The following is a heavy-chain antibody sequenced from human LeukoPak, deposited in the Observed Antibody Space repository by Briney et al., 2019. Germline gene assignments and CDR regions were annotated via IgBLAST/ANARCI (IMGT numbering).Heavy chain of an antibody. Sequence: GGSLRLSCAASGFTFSTYSMNWVRQAPGKGLEWVSYIISSGSTIYYADSVKGRFTISRDDAKNSLYLQMNSLRAEDTAVYYCASLAGGYFVYWGQGTLVTVSS. CDR3: ASLAGGYFVY. CDR2: IISSGSTI. D-gene: IGHD2-15*01. V-gene: IGHV3-48*04. CDR1: GFTFSTYS. J-gene: IGHJ4*02.